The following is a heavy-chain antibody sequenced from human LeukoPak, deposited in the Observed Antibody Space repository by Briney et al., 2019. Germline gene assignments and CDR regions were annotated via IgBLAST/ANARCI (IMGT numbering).Heavy chain of an antibody. J-gene: IGHJ3*02. CDR3: ASGGYCSSTSCHPASDAFDI. CDR2: IYPGDSDT. D-gene: IGHD2-2*01. V-gene: IGHV5-51*01. CDR1: GYSFISYW. Sequence: HGESLKISCKGSGYSFISYWIGWVRQMPGKGLEWMGIIYPGDSDTRYSPSFQGQVTISADKSISTAYLQWSSLKASDTAMYYCASGGYCSSTSCHPASDAFDIWGQGTMVTVSS.